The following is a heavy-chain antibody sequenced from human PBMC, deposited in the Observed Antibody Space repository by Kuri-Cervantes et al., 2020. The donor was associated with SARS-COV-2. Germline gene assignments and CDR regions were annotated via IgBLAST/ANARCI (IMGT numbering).Heavy chain of an antibody. CDR3: ARLVTTDYYYYYMDV. D-gene: IGHD4-17*01. Sequence: ESLKISCAVYGGSFSGYYWSWIRQPPGKGLEWIGYIYYSGSTNYNPSLKSRVTISVDTSKNQFSLKLSSVTAADTAVYYCARLVTTDYYYYYMDVWGKGTTVTVSS. CDR2: IYYSGST. CDR1: GGSFSGYY. V-gene: IGHV4-59*12. J-gene: IGHJ6*03.